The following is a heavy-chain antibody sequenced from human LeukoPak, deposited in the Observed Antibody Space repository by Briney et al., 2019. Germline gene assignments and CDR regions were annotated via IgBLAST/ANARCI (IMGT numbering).Heavy chain of an antibody. J-gene: IGHJ5*02. D-gene: IGHD3-22*01. CDR3: AHLDYYDSSGYYSNLHNWFDP. CDR1: GFSLSTSGVG. CDR2: IYWNDDK. V-gene: IGHV2-5*01. Sequence: SGPTLVNPTQTLTLTCTFSGFSLSTSGVGVGWIRQPPGKALEWLALIYWNDDKRYSPSLKSRLTITKDTSKNQVVLTMTNMDPVDTATYYCAHLDYYDSSGYYSNLHNWFDPWGQGTLVTVSS.